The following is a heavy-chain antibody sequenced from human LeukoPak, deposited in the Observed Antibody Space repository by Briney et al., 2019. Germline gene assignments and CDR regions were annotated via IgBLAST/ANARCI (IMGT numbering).Heavy chain of an antibody. D-gene: IGHD6-19*01. CDR2: MNPNSGNT. V-gene: IGHV1-8*01. CDR1: GYTFTSYD. Sequence: ASVKVSCKASGYTFTSYDINWVRQATGQGLEWMGWMNPNSGNTGYAQKFQGRVTMTRNTSISTAYMELSSLRSEDTAVYYCARAPLYSSGWYTQSWGQGTLVTVSS. J-gene: IGHJ4*02. CDR3: ARAPLYSSGWYTQS.